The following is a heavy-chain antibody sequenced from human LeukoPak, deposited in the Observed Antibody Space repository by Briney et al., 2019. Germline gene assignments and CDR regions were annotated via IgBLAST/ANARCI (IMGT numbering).Heavy chain of an antibody. CDR1: GYTFTSYD. Sequence: ASVKVSCXASGYTFTSYDINWVRLATGQGLEWMGWMNPNSGNTGYAQKFQGRVTMTRNTSISTTYMELSSLRSEDTAVYFCAREWELRAGGGYYYYYLDVWGKGTTVTVSS. D-gene: IGHD1-26*01. CDR3: AREWELRAGGGYYYYYLDV. V-gene: IGHV1-8*01. J-gene: IGHJ6*03. CDR2: MNPNSGNT.